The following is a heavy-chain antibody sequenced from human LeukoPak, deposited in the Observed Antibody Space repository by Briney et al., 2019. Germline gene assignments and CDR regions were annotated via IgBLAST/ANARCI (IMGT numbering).Heavy chain of an antibody. V-gene: IGHV4-34*01. D-gene: IGHD6-13*01. J-gene: IGHJ4*02. CDR2: ISHTGTT. Sequence: SETLSLTCGVSGGSFSGHYWSWIRQPPGKGLEWIGEISHTGTTHSNPSLKSRVTISVDTPKNQFSLKLSSVTAADTAVYYCARDRRQQPFDYWGQGTLVTVSS. CDR1: GGSFSGHY. CDR3: ARDRRQQPFDY.